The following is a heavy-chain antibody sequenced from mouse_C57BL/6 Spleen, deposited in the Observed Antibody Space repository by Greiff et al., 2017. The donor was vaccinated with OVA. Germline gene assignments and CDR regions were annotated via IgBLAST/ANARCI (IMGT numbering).Heavy chain of an antibody. V-gene: IGHV1-42*01. D-gene: IGHD3-2*02. CDR2: INPSTGGT. CDR3: AYNAGYPYFDY. J-gene: IGHJ2*01. Sequence: VQLQQSGPELVKPGASVKISCKASGYSFTGYYMNWVKQSPEKSLEWIGEINPSTGGTTYNQTFKAKATLTADKSSSTAYMQLKSLTSDDSAGYTGAYNAGYPYFDYWGKGTTLTVSS. CDR1: GYSFTGYY.